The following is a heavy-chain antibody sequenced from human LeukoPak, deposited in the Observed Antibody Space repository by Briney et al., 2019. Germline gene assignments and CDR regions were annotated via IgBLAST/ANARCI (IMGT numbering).Heavy chain of an antibody. CDR1: GFTFCSYS. D-gene: IGHD3-10*01. CDR3: ARDGLGIDY. V-gene: IGHV3-21*01. CDR2: ISSSSSYI. Sequence: GGSLRLSCAASGFTFCSYSMNWVRQAPGKGLEWVSSISSSSSYIYYADSVKGRSTLSRDNAKNSLYLQMNSLRAEDTAVYYCARDGLGIDYWGQGTLVTVSS. J-gene: IGHJ4*02.